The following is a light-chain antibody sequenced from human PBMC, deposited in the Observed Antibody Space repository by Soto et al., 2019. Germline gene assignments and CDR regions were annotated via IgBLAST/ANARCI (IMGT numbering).Light chain of an antibody. CDR1: QSISSY. V-gene: IGKV1-39*01. Sequence: DIQMTQSPSSLSASVGDRVTITCRASQSISSYLNWYQQKPGKAPNLVIYTASNLQSGVPSRFSGSGSGTEFTLTISSLQPEDFATYFCQQSYSTPSTFGQGTKV. J-gene: IGKJ1*01. CDR2: TAS. CDR3: QQSYSTPST.